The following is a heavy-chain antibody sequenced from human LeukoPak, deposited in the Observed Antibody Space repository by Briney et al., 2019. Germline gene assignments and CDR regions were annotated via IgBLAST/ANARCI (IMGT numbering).Heavy chain of an antibody. V-gene: IGHV1-2*02. CDR3: ARDLAYGDPPSGFDP. D-gene: IGHD4-17*01. CDR2: INPNSGGT. Sequence: ASVKVSCKASGYTFTGYYMHWVRQPPGQGLEWMGWINPNSGGTNYAQKFQGRVTMTRDTTISTAYMELSRLRSDDTAVYFCARDLAYGDPPSGFDPWGQGTLVTVSS. CDR1: GYTFTGYY. J-gene: IGHJ5*02.